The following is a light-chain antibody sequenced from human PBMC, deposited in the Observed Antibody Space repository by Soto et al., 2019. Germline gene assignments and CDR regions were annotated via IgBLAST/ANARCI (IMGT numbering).Light chain of an antibody. CDR3: HQYGVSSGT. CDR2: GAS. V-gene: IGKV3-20*01. CDR1: QSVTATY. J-gene: IGKJ2*01. Sequence: EIVLTQSPGTLSLSPGERATLSCRASQSVTATYLAWYQQKPGQAPRLLIYGASTRATGIPDRFSGSGSGTDFTLTISSLEPEDFAVYYCHQYGVSSGTFCQGTNLEIK.